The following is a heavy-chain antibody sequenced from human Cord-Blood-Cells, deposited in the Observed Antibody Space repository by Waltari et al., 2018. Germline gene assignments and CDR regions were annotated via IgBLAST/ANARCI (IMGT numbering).Heavy chain of an antibody. D-gene: IGHD3-10*01. CDR3: ARVEGIYWYFDL. V-gene: IGHV3-30-3*01. Sequence: QVQLVESGGGVVQPGRSLRLSCAASGFTFSSYAMHLVRQAPGKGLEWVAVISYDGSNKYDADSVKGRFTISRDNSKNTLYLQMNSLRAEDTAVYYCARVEGIYWYFDLWGRGTLVTVSS. CDR1: GFTFSSYA. CDR2: ISYDGSNK. J-gene: IGHJ2*01.